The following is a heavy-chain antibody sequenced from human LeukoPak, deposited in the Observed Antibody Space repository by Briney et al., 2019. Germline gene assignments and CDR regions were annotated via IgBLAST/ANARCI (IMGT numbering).Heavy chain of an antibody. CDR2: INYSGTT. CDR1: GGSIGSHF. D-gene: IGHD3-16*01. J-gene: IGHJ4*02. CDR3: ASLRGGTPSY. Sequence: SETPSLTCTVSGGSIGSHFWNWIRQPPGKGLEWIGYINYSGTTSYNPSLKSRITLSIDTSKNQFSLKVNSVTAADTAVYYCASLRGGTPSYWGQGTPVTVSS. V-gene: IGHV4-59*11.